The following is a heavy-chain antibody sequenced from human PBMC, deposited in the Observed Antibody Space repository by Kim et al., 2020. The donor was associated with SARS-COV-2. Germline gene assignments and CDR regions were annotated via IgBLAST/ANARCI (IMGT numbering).Heavy chain of an antibody. J-gene: IGHJ4*02. V-gene: IGHV3-48*03. D-gene: IGHD6-19*01. CDR3: ARGGTGIAVAGTIDY. Sequence: DSVKGRFTISRDNAKNSLYLQMNSLRAEDTAVYYCARGGTGIAVAGTIDYWGQGTLVTVSS.